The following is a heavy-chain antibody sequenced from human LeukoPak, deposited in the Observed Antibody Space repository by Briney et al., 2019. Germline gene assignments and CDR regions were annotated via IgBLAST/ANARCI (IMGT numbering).Heavy chain of an antibody. CDR1: GGSISSSSYY. V-gene: IGHV4-39*07. CDR2: INHSGST. Sequence: PSETLSLTCTVSGGSISSSSYYWSWIRQPPGKGLEWIGEINHSGSTNYNPSLKSRVTISVDTSKNQFSLKLSSVTAADTAVYYCARAGWSPNDAFDIWGQGTMVTVSS. CDR3: ARAGWSPNDAFDI. J-gene: IGHJ3*02.